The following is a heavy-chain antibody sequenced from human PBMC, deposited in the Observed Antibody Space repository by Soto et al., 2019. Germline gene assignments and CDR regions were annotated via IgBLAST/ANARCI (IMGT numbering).Heavy chain of an antibody. CDR3: ARAISDSSSWYLFDY. V-gene: IGHV4-31*03. D-gene: IGHD6-13*01. Sequence: QVQLQESGPGLVKPSQTLSLTCTVSGGSISSGGYYWSWIRQHPGKGLEWIGYIYYSGSTYYNPSLKSRVNISVDTSKNQFSLKLSSVTAADTAAYYCARAISDSSSWYLFDYWGQGTLVTVSS. CDR1: GGSISSGGYY. J-gene: IGHJ4*02. CDR2: IYYSGST.